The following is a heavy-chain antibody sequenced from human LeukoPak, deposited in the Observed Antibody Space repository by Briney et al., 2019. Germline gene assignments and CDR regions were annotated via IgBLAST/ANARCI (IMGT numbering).Heavy chain of an antibody. D-gene: IGHD6-13*01. V-gene: IGHV3-7*03. CDR1: GFTLSSYW. Sequence: GGSLRLSCVASGFTLSSYWVTWVRQAPGRGLEWVANIRQDGSDKYYMDSVKGRFTISRDNAKNSVYLQMNSLRVEDTAVYYCARGIAAAGSYWGQGTLVTVSS. CDR3: ARGIAAAGSY. J-gene: IGHJ4*02. CDR2: IRQDGSDK.